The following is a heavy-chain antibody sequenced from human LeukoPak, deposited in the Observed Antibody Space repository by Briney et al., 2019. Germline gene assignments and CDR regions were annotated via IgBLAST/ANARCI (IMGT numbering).Heavy chain of an antibody. CDR2: INHSGST. V-gene: IGHV4-34*01. CDR3: ARGIAVAGQGLDY. J-gene: IGHJ4*02. Sequence: PSETLSLTCAVYGGSFSGYYWSWIRQPPGKGLEWIGEINHSGSTNYNPSLKSRVIISVDTPKNQFSLKLSSVTAADTAVYYCARGIAVAGQGLDYWGQGTLVTVSS. CDR1: GGSFSGYY. D-gene: IGHD6-19*01.